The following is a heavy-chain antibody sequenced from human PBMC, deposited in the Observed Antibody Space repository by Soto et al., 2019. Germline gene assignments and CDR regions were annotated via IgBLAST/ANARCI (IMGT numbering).Heavy chain of an antibody. J-gene: IGHJ6*02. V-gene: IGHV1-2*02. Sequence: ASVKVSCKASGYTFTGYYMHWVRQAPGQGLEWMGWINPNSGGTNYAQKFQSRVTMTRDTSISTAYMELSRLRSDDTAVYYCASGDIVLMGSSVDVWGQGTTVTVSS. CDR1: GYTFTGYY. CDR2: INPNSGGT. D-gene: IGHD2-8*01. CDR3: ASGDIVLMGSSVDV.